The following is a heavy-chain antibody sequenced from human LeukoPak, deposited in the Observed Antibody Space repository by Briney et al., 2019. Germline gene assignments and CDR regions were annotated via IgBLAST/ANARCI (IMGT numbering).Heavy chain of an antibody. J-gene: IGHJ6*03. Sequence: PSETLSLTCTVSGGSISSNSYYWAWIRQPPGKGLEWIGTIYYSGNTYYNPSLKSRVTISIDKSKNQFSLKLSSVTAADTAVYYSSRLSYYNYYMDVWGKGTTVTVSS. CDR2: IYYSGNT. CDR3: SRLSYYNYYMDV. V-gene: IGHV4-39*01. CDR1: GGSISSNSYY.